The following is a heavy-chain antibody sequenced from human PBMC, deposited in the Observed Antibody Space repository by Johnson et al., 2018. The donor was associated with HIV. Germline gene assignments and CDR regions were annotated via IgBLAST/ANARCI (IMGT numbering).Heavy chain of an antibody. D-gene: IGHD3-22*01. CDR1: GFTFSSYG. CDR2: IRYDGSNK. Sequence: QMQLVESGGGVVQPGGSLRLSCAASGFTFSSYGMHWVRQAPGKGLEWVAFIRYDGSNKYYADSVKGRFTISRDNSKNTLYLQMNSLRDEDTAVYYCAKDSRYYYDSSGYVSDAFDIWGQGTMVTVSS. CDR3: AKDSRYYYDSSGYVSDAFDI. J-gene: IGHJ3*02. V-gene: IGHV3-30*02.